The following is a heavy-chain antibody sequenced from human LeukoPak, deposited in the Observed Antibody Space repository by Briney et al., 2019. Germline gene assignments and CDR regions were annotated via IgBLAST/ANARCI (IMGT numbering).Heavy chain of an antibody. CDR2: VYDSGYT. CDR3: ARTIQGRPYYFDS. CDR1: SGSIRSHF. V-gene: IGHV4-59*11. Sequence: SETLSLTCTVSSGSIRSHFWSWIRQPPGKGLEWIGYVYDSGYTKYRPSLKSRVTTSIDTSKNQYSLNLNSVTAADAAVYYCARTIQGRPYYFDSWGQGTLVTVSS. D-gene: IGHD6-6*01. J-gene: IGHJ4*02.